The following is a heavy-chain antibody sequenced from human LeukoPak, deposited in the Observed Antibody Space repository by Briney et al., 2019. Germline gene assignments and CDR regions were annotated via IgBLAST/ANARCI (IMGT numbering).Heavy chain of an antibody. V-gene: IGHV3-30*02. CDR2: IRYDGSNK. J-gene: IGHJ4*02. D-gene: IGHD3-22*01. Sequence: PGESLRLSCAASGFTFSSYDMHWVRQAPGKGLEWVAFIRYDGSNKYYADSVKGRFTFSRDNTKNTLDLQMNSLRAEDTAVYYCAKDLDPLRITMIVVVSAFDYWGQGTLVTVSS. CDR3: AKDLDPLRITMIVVVSAFDY. CDR1: GFTFSSYD.